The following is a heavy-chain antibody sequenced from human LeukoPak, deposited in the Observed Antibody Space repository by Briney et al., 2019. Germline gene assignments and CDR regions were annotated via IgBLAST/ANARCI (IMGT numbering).Heavy chain of an antibody. CDR2: INPNSGGT. CDR3: SRAGHSYGDLDY. V-gene: IGHV1-2*02. D-gene: IGHD5-18*01. J-gene: IGHJ4*02. CDR1: GYTFSDYY. Sequence: VSVKVSCKASGYTFSDYYMHWVRQAPGQGLEWMGWINPNSGGTNYAQKFQGRVTMTRDMSISTAYMELSRLTSDDTALYYCSRAGHSYGDLDYWSQGTLVTVSS.